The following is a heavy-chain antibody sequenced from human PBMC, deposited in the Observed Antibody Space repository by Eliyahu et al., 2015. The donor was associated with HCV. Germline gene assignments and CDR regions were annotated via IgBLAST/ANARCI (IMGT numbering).Heavy chain of an antibody. D-gene: IGHD2-2*01. V-gene: IGHV4-39*02. CDR1: GGSISSSXYY. Sequence: QLQLQESGPGLVKPSETLSLTCTVPGGSISSSXYYLGWIRXPPGKGLEWIGSIYYSVSTYYNPSLKSRVTISVDTSKNQFSLKLSSVTTADTAVYYCARERIVREYQLLLGENWFDPWGQGTLVTVSS. J-gene: IGHJ5*02. CDR2: IYYSVST. CDR3: ARERIVREYQLLLGENWFDP.